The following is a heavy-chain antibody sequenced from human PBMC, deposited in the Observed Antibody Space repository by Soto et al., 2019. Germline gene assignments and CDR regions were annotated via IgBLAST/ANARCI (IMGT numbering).Heavy chain of an antibody. V-gene: IGHV3-15*01. CDR1: GFTFSNAW. D-gene: IGHD3-10*01. J-gene: IGHJ6*03. Sequence: EVQLVESGGGLVKPGGSLRLSCAASGFTFSNAWMSWVRQAPGKGLEWVGRIKSETDGGTTDYAAPVKGRFTISRDDSKNTLYLQMNSLKTEDTAMYYCMGSYYYYYYMDVWGKGTTVTVSS. CDR3: MGSYYYYYYMDV. CDR2: IKSETDGGTT.